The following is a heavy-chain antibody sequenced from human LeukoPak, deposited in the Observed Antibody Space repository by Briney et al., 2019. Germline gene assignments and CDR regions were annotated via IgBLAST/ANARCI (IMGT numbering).Heavy chain of an antibody. V-gene: IGHV3-21*01. D-gene: IGHD3-10*01. J-gene: IGHJ6*02. CDR3: ARVGPLWFGELFTPLPYYYYYGMDV. CDR2: ISSSSSYI. CDR1: GFTFSSYS. Sequence: GGSLRLSCAASGFTFSSYSMNWVRQAPGKGLEWVSSISSSSSYIYYADSVKGRFTISRDNAKNSLYLQMNSLRDEDTAVYYCARVGPLWFGELFTPLPYYYYYGMDVWGQGTTVTVSS.